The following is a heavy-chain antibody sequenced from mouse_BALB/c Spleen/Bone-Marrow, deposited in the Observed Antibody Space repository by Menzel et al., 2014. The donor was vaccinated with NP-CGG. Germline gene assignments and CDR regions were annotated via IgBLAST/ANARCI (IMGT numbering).Heavy chain of an antibody. V-gene: IGHV5-6-4*01. CDR1: GFTFSSYT. J-gene: IGHJ3*01. Sequence: EVKLMESGGGLVKPGGSLKLSCAASGFTFSSYTMSWVRQTPEKRLEWVATTSSGGSYTYYPGSVKGRFTISRDNAKNTLYLQMSSLKSEDTAMYYCTRDDYDGAWFAYWGQGTLVTVSA. CDR2: TSSGGSYT. D-gene: IGHD2-4*01. CDR3: TRDDYDGAWFAY.